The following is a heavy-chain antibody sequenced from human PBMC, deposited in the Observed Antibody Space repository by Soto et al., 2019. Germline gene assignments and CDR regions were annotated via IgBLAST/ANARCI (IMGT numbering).Heavy chain of an antibody. CDR3: ARELGYSSTWPRY. D-gene: IGHD2-2*01. V-gene: IGHV3-74*01. Sequence: SGFTFSSYWMHWVRQAPGKGLVWVSRVNPDGSATKYADSVKGRFTVSRDNAKNTMSLQMYSLRGDDTAVYFCARELGYSSTWPRYWGQGALVTVSS. CDR1: GFTFSSYW. CDR2: VNPDGSAT. J-gene: IGHJ4*02.